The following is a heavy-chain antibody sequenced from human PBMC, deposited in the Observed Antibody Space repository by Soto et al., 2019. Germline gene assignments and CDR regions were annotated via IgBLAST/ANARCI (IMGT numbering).Heavy chain of an antibody. CDR2: IYYRGST. CDR1: GGSISSSSYY. D-gene: IGHD1-1*01. CDR3: ARHDNSNSDFDY. J-gene: IGHJ4*02. V-gene: IGHV4-39*01. Sequence: SETLSLTCTVSGGSISSSSYYWGWIRQPPGKGLEWIGSIYYRGSTYYNPSLKSRVTISVDTSKNQFSLKLSSVTAADTAVYYCARHDNSNSDFDYWGQGTLVTVSS.